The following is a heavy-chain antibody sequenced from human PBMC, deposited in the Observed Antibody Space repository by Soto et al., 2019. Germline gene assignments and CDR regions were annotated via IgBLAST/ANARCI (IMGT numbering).Heavy chain of an antibody. Sequence: ASVKVSCKASGYTFTSYGISWVRQAPGQGLEWMGWISGYNGNTNYAQKLQGRVTMTTDTSTSTAYMELRSLRSDDTAVYYCARWGYDYVWGSYRRLGDHAFDICGQGTMVTVSS. CDR2: ISGYNGNT. V-gene: IGHV1-18*01. CDR3: ARWGYDYVWGSYRRLGDHAFDI. D-gene: IGHD3-16*02. CDR1: GYTFTSYG. J-gene: IGHJ3*02.